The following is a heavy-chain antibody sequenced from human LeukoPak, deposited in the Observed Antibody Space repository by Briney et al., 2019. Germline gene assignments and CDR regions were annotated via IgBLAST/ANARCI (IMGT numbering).Heavy chain of an antibody. V-gene: IGHV3-21*01. J-gene: IGHJ5*02. Sequence: PGGSLRLSCAASGFTFSSYSMNWVRQAPGKGLEWVASITSDSIYIHYADSVRGRFTVSRDSAKNSLYLQMNSLRVEDTAVYYCARALIAAAGTRGEFDPWGQGTLVIVSS. CDR2: ITSDSIYI. CDR3: ARALIAAAGTRGEFDP. D-gene: IGHD6-13*01. CDR1: GFTFSSYS.